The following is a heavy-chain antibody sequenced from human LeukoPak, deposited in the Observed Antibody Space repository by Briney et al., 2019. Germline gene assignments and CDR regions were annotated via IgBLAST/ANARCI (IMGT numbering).Heavy chain of an antibody. Sequence: GGSLRLSCAASGFTFSDYYMRWIRQAPGKGLEWVSYISSSGSTIYYADSVKGRFSISRDNAKNSLYLQMNSLRAEDTAVYYCARDPWLLYDYVWGSPNAGLWGQGTLVTVSS. CDR3: ARDPWLLYDYVWGSPNAGL. CDR1: GFTFSDYY. J-gene: IGHJ4*02. V-gene: IGHV3-11*04. CDR2: ISSSGSTI. D-gene: IGHD3-16*01.